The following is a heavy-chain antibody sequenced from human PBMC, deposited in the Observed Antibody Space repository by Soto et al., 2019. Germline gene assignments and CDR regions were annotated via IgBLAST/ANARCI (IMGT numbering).Heavy chain of an antibody. V-gene: IGHV3-53*04. Sequence: EVQLVESGGGLVQPGGSLRLSCVASGIPVSSNYMTWVRQAPGKGLEWVSVLHSGGDTYYANSVKGRFTISRHDSRNTLILQVNSLTAEDTAVYYCARVGPYYYASRMDVWGQGTTVTVS. CDR1: GIPVSSNY. J-gene: IGHJ6*02. CDR3: ARVGPYYYASRMDV. CDR2: LHSGGDT. D-gene: IGHD3-10*01.